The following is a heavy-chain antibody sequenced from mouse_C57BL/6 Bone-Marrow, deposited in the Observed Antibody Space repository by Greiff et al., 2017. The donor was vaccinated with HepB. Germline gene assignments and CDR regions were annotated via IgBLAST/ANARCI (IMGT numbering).Heavy chain of an antibody. D-gene: IGHD2-4*01. V-gene: IGHV5-4*03. J-gene: IGHJ3*01. CDR1: GFTFSSYA. Sequence: DVMLVESGGGLVKPGGSLKLSCAASGFTFSSYAMSWVRQTPEKRLEWVATISDGGSYTYYPDNVKGRFTISRDNAKNNLYLQMSHLKSEDTAMYYCARHEGLRLFAYWGQGTLVTVSA. CDR3: ARHEGLRLFAY. CDR2: ISDGGSYT.